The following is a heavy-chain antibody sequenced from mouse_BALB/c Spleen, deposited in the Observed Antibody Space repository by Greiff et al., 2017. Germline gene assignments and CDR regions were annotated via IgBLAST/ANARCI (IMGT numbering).Heavy chain of an antibody. CDR2: IRSKSNNYAT. J-gene: IGHJ1*01. CDR3: VRHEAREITTGGYFDV. Sequence: DVQLVESGGGLVQPKGSLKLSCAASGFTFNTYAMNWVRQAPGKGLEWVARIRSKSNNYATYYADSVKDRFTISRDDSQSMLYLQMNNLKTEDTAMYYCVRHEAREITTGGYFDVWGAGTTVTVSS. V-gene: IGHV10-1*02. D-gene: IGHD2-4*01. CDR1: GFTFNTYA.